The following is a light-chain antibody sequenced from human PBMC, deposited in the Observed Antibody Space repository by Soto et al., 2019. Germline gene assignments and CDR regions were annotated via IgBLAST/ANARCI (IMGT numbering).Light chain of an antibody. CDR1: SSDVGGYNY. V-gene: IGLV2-14*01. J-gene: IGLJ3*02. CDR3: CAYTASDLWV. Sequence: QSALTQPASVSGSPGQSITISCTGTSSDVGGYNYVSWYQQHPGKAPKLMIYEVSNRPSGVPDRFSGSKSGNTASLTISGLQADDEADYFCCAYTASDLWVFGGGTQLTVL. CDR2: EVS.